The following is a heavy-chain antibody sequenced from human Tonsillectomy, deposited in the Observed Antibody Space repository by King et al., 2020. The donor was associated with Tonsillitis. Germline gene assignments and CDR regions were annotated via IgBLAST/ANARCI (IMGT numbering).Heavy chain of an antibody. CDR2: ISYTGST. V-gene: IGHV4-30-4*01. Sequence: VQLQESGPGLVKPSQTLSLTCTVSGGSISSGDYYWSWIRQPPGKGLEWIGYISYTGSTYYNPSLKSRLTISVDTSKNQFSLKLSSVTAADTAVYYCARTRDTAMAYFDYWGQGTLVTVSS. D-gene: IGHD5-18*01. CDR1: GGSISSGDYY. CDR3: ARTRDTAMAYFDY. J-gene: IGHJ4*02.